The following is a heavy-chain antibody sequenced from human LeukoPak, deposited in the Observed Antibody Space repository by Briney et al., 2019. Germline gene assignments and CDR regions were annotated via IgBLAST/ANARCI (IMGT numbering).Heavy chain of an antibody. D-gene: IGHD6-19*01. V-gene: IGHV1-46*01. Sequence: GASVKVSSKASGYTFTSYYVHWVRQAPGQGLEWMGIINPSGGSTTYAQNFQGRITMTRDTSTSTVYMELSSLRSEDTAVYYCARVRFSSGWYIAFDMWGQGTMVTVSS. J-gene: IGHJ3*02. CDR3: ARVRFSSGWYIAFDM. CDR1: GYTFTSYY. CDR2: INPSGGST.